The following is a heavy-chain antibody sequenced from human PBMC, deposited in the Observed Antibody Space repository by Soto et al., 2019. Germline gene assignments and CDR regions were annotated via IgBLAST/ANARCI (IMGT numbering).Heavy chain of an antibody. Sequence: EVQLVESGGGLVQPGGSLRLSCAASGFTFSSYWMSWVRQAPGKGLEWVANIKQDGSEKYYVDSVKGRFTISRDNAKNSLYLQMNSLRAEDTAVHYCASQIAVAGTGWFYPWGQGTLVTVSS. J-gene: IGHJ5*02. CDR1: GFTFSSYW. CDR3: ASQIAVAGTGWFYP. D-gene: IGHD6-19*01. V-gene: IGHV3-7*01. CDR2: IKQDGSEK.